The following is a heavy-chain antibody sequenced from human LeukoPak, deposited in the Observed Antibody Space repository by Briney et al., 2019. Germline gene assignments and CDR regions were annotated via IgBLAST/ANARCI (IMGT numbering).Heavy chain of an antibody. CDR2: IKSKTDGGTT. CDR3: AKAGSWLVKRYDY. D-gene: IGHD6-19*01. CDR1: GFTFSNAW. Sequence: GGSLRLSCAASGFTFSNAWMSWVRQAPGKGLEWVGRIKSKTDGGTTDYAAPVKGRFTISRDDSKNTLYLQMNSLRAEDTAVYYCAKAGSWLVKRYDYWGQGTLVTVSS. V-gene: IGHV3-15*01. J-gene: IGHJ4*02.